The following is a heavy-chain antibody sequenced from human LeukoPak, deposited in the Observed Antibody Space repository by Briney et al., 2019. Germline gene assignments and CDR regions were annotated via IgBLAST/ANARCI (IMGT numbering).Heavy chain of an antibody. CDR3: ARETPYGSGSYPFDY. J-gene: IGHJ4*02. D-gene: IGHD3-10*01. CDR2: IYNSGST. V-gene: IGHV4-59*01. CDR1: GGSISSYY. Sequence: PSETLSLTCTVSGGSISSYYWNWIQQPPGKGVEWIGYIYNSGSTNNNPSLKSRVTISVDTSKKQFSLKLSSVTAADTAVYYCARETPYGSGSYPFDYWGQGILVTVSS.